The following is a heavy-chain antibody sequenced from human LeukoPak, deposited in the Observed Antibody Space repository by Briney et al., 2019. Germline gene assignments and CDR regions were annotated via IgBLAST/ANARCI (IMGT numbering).Heavy chain of an antibody. CDR2: IYXNDDK. D-gene: IGHD6-13*01. CDR3: AHSLYPVEQQLTRTQYFDY. Sequence: GXTLVXPTQTLTLTCTFSXXSLSTSGVGXXWIXQPPXKALEWLAXIYXNDDKRYSPSLKSRLTITKDTSKNQVVLTMTNMDPVDTATYYCAHSLYPVEQQLTRTQYFDYWGQGTLVTVSS. V-gene: IGHV2-5*01. CDR1: XXSLSTSGVG. J-gene: IGHJ4*02.